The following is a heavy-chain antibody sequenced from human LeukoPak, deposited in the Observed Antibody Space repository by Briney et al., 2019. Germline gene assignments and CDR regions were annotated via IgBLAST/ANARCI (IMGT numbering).Heavy chain of an antibody. CDR3: GRGSSRRYCSGTSCNGYYYYYMDA. CDR1: GFTFSSYS. CDR2: ISSSSSYI. V-gene: IGHV3-21*01. Sequence: GGSLRLSCAASGFTFSSYSMNWVRQAPGKGLVWVSSISSSSSYIYYADSVKGRFTISRDNAKNSLYLQMNSLRAEDTAVYYFGRGSSRRYCSGTSCNGYYYYYMDAWGKGPRSPSP. D-gene: IGHD2-2*01. J-gene: IGHJ6*03.